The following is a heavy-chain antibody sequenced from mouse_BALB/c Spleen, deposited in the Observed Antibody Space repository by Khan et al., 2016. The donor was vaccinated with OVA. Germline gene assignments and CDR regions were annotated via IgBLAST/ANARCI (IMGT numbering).Heavy chain of an antibody. CDR3: SRSTYRYAFAY. CDR2: MIYSGNT. J-gene: IGHJ3*01. D-gene: IGHD2-14*01. Sequence: VQLKESGPSLVKPSQTLSLTCSVTGDSITSGYWSWIRKFPGNKLEYMGYMIYSGNTYYNPSLKSRISITRHTSTNQYYLQLNSVTTEDTATYYCSRSTYRYAFAYWGQGTLVTVSA. V-gene: IGHV3-8*02. CDR1: GDSITSGY.